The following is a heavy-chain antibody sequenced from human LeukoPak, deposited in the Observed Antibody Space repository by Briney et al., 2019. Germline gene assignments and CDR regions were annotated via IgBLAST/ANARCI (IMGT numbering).Heavy chain of an antibody. CDR2: ISGSGGST. J-gene: IGHJ6*02. Sequence: GGSLRLSCAAFGFTFSSYAMSWVRQAPGKGLEWVSAISGSGGSTYYADSVKGRFTISRDNSKNTLYLQMNSLRAEDTAVYYCAKATIRRYYYYGMDVWGQGTTVTVSS. V-gene: IGHV3-23*01. D-gene: IGHD5-12*01. CDR1: GFTFSSYA. CDR3: AKATIRRYYYYGMDV.